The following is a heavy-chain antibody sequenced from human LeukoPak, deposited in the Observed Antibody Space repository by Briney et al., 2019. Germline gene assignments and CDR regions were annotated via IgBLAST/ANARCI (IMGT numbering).Heavy chain of an antibody. CDR2: ISGSGGST. Sequence: GGSLRLSCAASGFTFSSYGMSWVRQAPGKGLEWVSAISGSGGSTYYADSVKGRFTISRDNSKNTLYLQMNSLRAEDTAVYYCAKGPIGWELPVTYYFDYWGQGTLVTVSS. CDR1: GFTFSSYG. J-gene: IGHJ4*02. V-gene: IGHV3-23*01. CDR3: AKGPIGWELPVTYYFDY. D-gene: IGHD1-26*01.